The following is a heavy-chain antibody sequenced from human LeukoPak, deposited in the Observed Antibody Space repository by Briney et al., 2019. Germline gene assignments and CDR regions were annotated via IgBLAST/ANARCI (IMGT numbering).Heavy chain of an antibody. CDR1: GFTFSSYW. J-gene: IGHJ4*02. V-gene: IGHV3-7*01. D-gene: IGHD4-11*01. CDR2: IKQDGSEK. Sequence: PGGSLRLSCAASGFTFSSYWMSWVRQAPGKGLEWVANIKQDGSEKYYVDSVKGRFTISRDNAKNSLYLQMNSLRAEDTAVYYCAKLVTTVTLDYWGQGSLVTVSS. CDR3: AKLVTTVTLDY.